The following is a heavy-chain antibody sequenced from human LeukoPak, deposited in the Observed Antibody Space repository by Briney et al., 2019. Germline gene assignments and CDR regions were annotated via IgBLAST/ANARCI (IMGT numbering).Heavy chain of an antibody. CDR1: GFTVSSNY. Sequence: GGSLRLSCAASGFTVSSNYMSWVRQASGKGLQWVSVISSGGSTHYADSAKGRLTISRDNSKNTLYLQMNSLTAEDTGVYYCAREGDTSGYSMDVWGQGTTVTVSS. CDR3: AREGDTSGYSMDV. V-gene: IGHV3-66*01. D-gene: IGHD2-21*02. J-gene: IGHJ6*02. CDR2: ISSGGST.